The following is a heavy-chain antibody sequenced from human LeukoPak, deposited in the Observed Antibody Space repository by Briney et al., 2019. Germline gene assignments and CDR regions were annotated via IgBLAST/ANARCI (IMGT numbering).Heavy chain of an antibody. CDR2: IIPIFGTA. Sequence: SVKVSCKASGYTFTSYGISWVRQAPGQGLEWMGRIIPIFGTANYAQKFQGRVTITTDESTSTAYMELSSLRSEDTAVYYCARASDKYDHYFDYWGQGTLVTVSS. V-gene: IGHV1-69*05. J-gene: IGHJ4*02. CDR3: ARASDKYDHYFDY. D-gene: IGHD3-3*01. CDR1: GYTFTSYG.